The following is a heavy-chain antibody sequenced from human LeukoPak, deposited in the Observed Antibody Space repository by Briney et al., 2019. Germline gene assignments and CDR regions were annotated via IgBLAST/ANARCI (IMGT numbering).Heavy chain of an antibody. V-gene: IGHV1-69*01. Sequence: EASVKVSCKASGGTFSSYAISWVRQAPGQGLEWMGGIIPILGTANYAQKFQGRVTITADESTSTAYMELSSLRSEDTAVYYCAREAVAGSFDYWGQGTLVTVSS. CDR3: AREAVAGSFDY. CDR1: GGTFSSYA. J-gene: IGHJ4*02. CDR2: IIPILGTA. D-gene: IGHD6-19*01.